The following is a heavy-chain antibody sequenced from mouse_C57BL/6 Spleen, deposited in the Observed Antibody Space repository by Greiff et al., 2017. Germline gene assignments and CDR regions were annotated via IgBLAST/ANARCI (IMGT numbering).Heavy chain of an antibody. D-gene: IGHD1-1*01. Sequence: QVQLQQSGPELVKPGASVKISCKASGYAFSSSWMNWVKQRPGKGLEWIGRIYPGDGDTNYNGKFKGKATLTADKSSSTAYMQLSSLTSEDSAVYFGAREGTTVVATRAWFAYWGQGTLVTVSA. V-gene: IGHV1-82*01. CDR3: AREGTTVVATRAWFAY. CDR2: IYPGDGDT. J-gene: IGHJ3*01. CDR1: GYAFSSSW.